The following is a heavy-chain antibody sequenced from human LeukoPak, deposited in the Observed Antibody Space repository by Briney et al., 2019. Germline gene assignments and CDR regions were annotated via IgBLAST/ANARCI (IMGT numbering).Heavy chain of an antibody. Sequence: GRSLRLSCAASGFTFSSYAMHWVRQAPGKGREWVAVISYDGSNKYYADSVKGRFTISRDNSKNTLYLQMNSLRAEDTAVYYCAREYPVYPISYYMDVWGKGTTVTVSS. CDR2: ISYDGSNK. CDR1: GFTFSSYA. V-gene: IGHV3-30*01. J-gene: IGHJ6*03. D-gene: IGHD2-2*01. CDR3: AREYPVYPISYYMDV.